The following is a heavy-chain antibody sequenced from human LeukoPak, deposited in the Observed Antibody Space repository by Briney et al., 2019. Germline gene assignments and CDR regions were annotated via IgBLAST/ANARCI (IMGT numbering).Heavy chain of an antibody. CDR3: ARSAVIVVVPSPLSWFDP. V-gene: IGHV1-69*06. D-gene: IGHD3-22*01. CDR1: GGTFSSYA. J-gene: IGHJ5*02. Sequence: EASVKVSCKASGGTFSSYAISWVRQAPGQGLEWMGGIIPIFGTANYAQKFQGRVTITADKSTSTAYMELSSLRSEDTAVYYCARSAVIVVVPSPLSWFDPWGQGTLVTVSS. CDR2: IIPIFGTA.